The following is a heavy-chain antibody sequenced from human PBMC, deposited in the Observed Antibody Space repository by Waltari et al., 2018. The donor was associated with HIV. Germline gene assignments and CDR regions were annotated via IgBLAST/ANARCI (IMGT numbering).Heavy chain of an antibody. CDR1: GGSISSYY. Sequence: QVQLQESGPGLVKPSETLSLTCTVSGGSISSYYWSWIRQPPGKGLEWIGYIYYSGSTNTNPSLKSRVTISVDTSKNQFSLKLSSVTAADTAVYYCARVPFGSLSNYYDSSGYPAAFDIWGQGTMVTVSS. CDR3: ARVPFGSLSNYYDSSGYPAAFDI. D-gene: IGHD3-22*01. V-gene: IGHV4-59*01. J-gene: IGHJ3*02. CDR2: IYYSGST.